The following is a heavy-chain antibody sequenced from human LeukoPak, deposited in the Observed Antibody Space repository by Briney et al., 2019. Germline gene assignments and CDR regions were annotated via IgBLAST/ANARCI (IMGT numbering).Heavy chain of an antibody. V-gene: IGHV1-2*02. D-gene: IGHD2-2*01. J-gene: IGHJ6*02. CDR1: GYTFTGYY. CDR3: ARYCSSTSCYHGMDV. Sequence: ASVKVSCKASGYTFTGYYMHWVRQAPGQGLEWMGWINPNSGGTNYAQKFQGRVTMTRDTSISTAYMELSRLRSDDTAVYYCARYCSSTSCYHGMDVWGQGTTVTVSS. CDR2: INPNSGGT.